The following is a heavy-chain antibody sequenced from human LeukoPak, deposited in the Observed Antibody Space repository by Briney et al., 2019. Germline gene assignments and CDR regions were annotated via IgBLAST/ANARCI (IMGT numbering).Heavy chain of an antibody. CDR2: ISSNSAYI. D-gene: IGHD6-19*01. CDR1: GFSFSSYS. V-gene: IGHV3-21*01. J-gene: IGHJ4*02. CDR3: ARLSPAVALVFDF. Sequence: GGSLRLSCAASGFSFSSYSINWVRQAPGKGLEWVSSISSNSAYIYYADSVKGRFTISRDNAKNSLYLQMNSLRVEDTAVYYCARLSPAVALVFDFWGQGTLVAVSS.